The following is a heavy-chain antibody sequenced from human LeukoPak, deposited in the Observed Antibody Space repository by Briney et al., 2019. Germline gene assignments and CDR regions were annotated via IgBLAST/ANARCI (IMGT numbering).Heavy chain of an antibody. CDR2: IKQDGSEK. J-gene: IGHJ3*02. V-gene: IGHV3-7*01. Sequence: GGSLRLSCAASGFTFSNAWMSWVRQAPGKGPEWVASIKQDGSEKSYVDSVKGRFTISRDSARTSLSLQMNSLRAEDTAVYYCATHCSSISCSLATFDIWGQGTMVTVSS. D-gene: IGHD2-2*01. CDR1: GFTFSNAW. CDR3: ATHCSSISCSLATFDI.